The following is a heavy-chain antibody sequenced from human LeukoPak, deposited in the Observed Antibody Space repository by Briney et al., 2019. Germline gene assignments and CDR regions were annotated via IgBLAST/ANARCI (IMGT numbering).Heavy chain of an antibody. V-gene: IGHV4-59*02. J-gene: IGHJ3*02. D-gene: IGHD3-22*01. CDR2: IYYRGTT. Sequence: SETLSLTCSVSGGSVTDYFLSWIRQTPGKGLEWIGYIYYRGTTESNPSLKRRVTISVDTSMNHFSLKLISVTAADTAVYFCAGFSSGPAFEMWGRGTLVSVSS. CDR1: GGSVTDYF. CDR3: AGFSSGPAFEM.